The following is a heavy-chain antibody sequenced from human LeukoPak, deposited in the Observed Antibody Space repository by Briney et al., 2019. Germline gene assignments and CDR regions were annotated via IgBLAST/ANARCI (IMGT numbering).Heavy chain of an antibody. D-gene: IGHD2-15*01. Sequence: PGGSLRLSCAASGFSFNDYTMNWVRQAPGKGLEWVSSISSGSTYIYYADSVKGRFTISRDNAKNSLYLQMNSLRAEDTAVYYCARLGYCSGGSCSSFDYWGQGTLVTVSS. CDR1: GFSFNDYT. CDR3: ARLGYCSGGSCSSFDY. CDR2: ISSGSTYI. J-gene: IGHJ4*02. V-gene: IGHV3-21*01.